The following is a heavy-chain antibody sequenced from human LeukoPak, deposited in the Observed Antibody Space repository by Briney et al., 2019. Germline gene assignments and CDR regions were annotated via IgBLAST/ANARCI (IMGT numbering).Heavy chain of an antibody. CDR3: ARENYGDSGGLDY. CDR2: IWYRVTEN. V-gene: IGHV3-33*01. Sequence: PGGSLRLSCATSGFTFRTYHMHWVRQAPGKGLEWVGVIWYRVTENDYADSVKGRFTTSRDDSRNTVYLEMKSLRVEDTAVYYCARENYGDSGGLDYWGRGTLVTVS. J-gene: IGHJ4*02. D-gene: IGHD4-17*01. CDR1: GFTFRTYH.